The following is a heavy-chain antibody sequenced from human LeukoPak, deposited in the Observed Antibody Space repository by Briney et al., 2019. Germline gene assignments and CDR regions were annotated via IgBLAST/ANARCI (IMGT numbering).Heavy chain of an antibody. CDR2: IYYSGST. J-gene: IGHJ4*02. CDR1: GGSISSYY. D-gene: IGHD3-9*01. V-gene: IGHV4-59*08. Sequence: SETLSLTCTVSGGSISSYYWSWIRQPPGKGLEWIGYIYYSGSTNYNPSLKSRVTISVDTSKNQFSLKLSSVTAADTAVYYCARGLYYDILTGYYNPTYYFDYWGQGTLVTVSS. CDR3: ARGLYYDILTGYYNPTYYFDY.